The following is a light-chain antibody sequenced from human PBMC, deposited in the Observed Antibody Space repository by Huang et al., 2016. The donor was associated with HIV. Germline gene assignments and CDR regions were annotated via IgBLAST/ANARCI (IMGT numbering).Light chain of an antibody. Sequence: ETVMTQSPATLSVSPGERATLSCRASRSVSNQLAWYQQKPGQAPRLLIYGASTRATDIPARFSGSVSGTEFSLTISSLQSEDFAVYYCQQYNNWPPWTFGQGTKVEIK. V-gene: IGKV3-15*01. CDR3: QQYNNWPPWT. CDR1: RSVSNQ. J-gene: IGKJ1*01. CDR2: GAS.